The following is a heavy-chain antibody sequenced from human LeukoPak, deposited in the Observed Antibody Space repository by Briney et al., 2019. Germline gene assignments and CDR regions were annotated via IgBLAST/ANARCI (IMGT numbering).Heavy chain of an antibody. CDR3: ARGQAVWTWTTVTPEYYMDV. V-gene: IGHV3-7*01. CDR1: GFTFSSYW. D-gene: IGHD4-17*01. Sequence: PGGSLRLSCAASGFTFSSYWMSWVRQAPGKGLEWVANIKQDGSEKYYVDSVKGRFTISRDNAKNSLYLQMNSLRAEDTAVYYCARGQAVWTWTTVTPEYYMDVWGKGTTVTVSS. CDR2: IKQDGSEK. J-gene: IGHJ6*03.